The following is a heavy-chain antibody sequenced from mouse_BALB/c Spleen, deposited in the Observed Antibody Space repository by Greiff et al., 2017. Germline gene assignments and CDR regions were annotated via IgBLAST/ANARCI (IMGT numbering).Heavy chain of an antibody. Sequence: EVQGVESGGGLVKPGGSLKLSCAASGFTFSSYTMSWVRQTPEKRLEWVATISSGGSYTYYPDSVKGRFTISRDNAKNTLYLQMSSLKSEDTAMYDCTREGLGLGFAYWGQGTLVTVSA. D-gene: IGHD4-1*01. V-gene: IGHV5-6-4*01. CDR1: GFTFSSYT. CDR2: ISSGGSYT. CDR3: TREGLGLGFAY. J-gene: IGHJ3*01.